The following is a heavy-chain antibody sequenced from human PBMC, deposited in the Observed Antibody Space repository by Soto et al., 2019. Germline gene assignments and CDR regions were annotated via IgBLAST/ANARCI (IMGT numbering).Heavy chain of an antibody. J-gene: IGHJ1*01. D-gene: IGHD2-15*01. CDR2: IYHSGST. Sequence: SETLSLTCAVSGGSISSSNWWSWVRQPPGKGLEWIGEIYHSGSTNYNPSLKSRVTISVDKSKNQFSLKLSSVTAADTAMYYCARQGRFCSGDTCKAQQYFELWGQGTLVTVSS. V-gene: IGHV4-4*02. CDR1: GGSISSSNW. CDR3: ARQGRFCSGDTCKAQQYFEL.